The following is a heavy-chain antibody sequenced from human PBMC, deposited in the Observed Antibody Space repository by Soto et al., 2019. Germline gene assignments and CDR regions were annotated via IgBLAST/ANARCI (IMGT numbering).Heavy chain of an antibody. CDR1: GDTFNRFG. V-gene: IGHV1-69*13. J-gene: IGHJ3*02. D-gene: IGHD3-16*01. CDR3: ARCMRALLTDYVFDI. Sequence: ASVKVSCKASGDTFNRFGISWARQDPGQGLERMGGIIPMYGAANSAQKFRDRVSITADESTNTAYMELSSLRSEDTAIYCCARCMRALLTDYVFDIWGDATVVTVSS. CDR2: IIPMYGAA.